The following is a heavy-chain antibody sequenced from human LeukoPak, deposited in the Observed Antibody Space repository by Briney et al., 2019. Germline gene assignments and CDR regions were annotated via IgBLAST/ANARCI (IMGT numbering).Heavy chain of an antibody. V-gene: IGHV3-48*03. J-gene: IGHJ4*02. CDR3: ARLLSVTDSRAQIPH. CDR1: GFTFSSYE. CDR2: ISSSGSTI. D-gene: IGHD2-21*02. Sequence: GGSLRLSCAASGFTFSSYEMNWVRQAPGKGLEWVSYISSSGSTIYYADSVKGRFTISRDNAKNSLYLQMNSLRAEDTAVYYCARLLSVTDSRAQIPHWGQGTLVTVSS.